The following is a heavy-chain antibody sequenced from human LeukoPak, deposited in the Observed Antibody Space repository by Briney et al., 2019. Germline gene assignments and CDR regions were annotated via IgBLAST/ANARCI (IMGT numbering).Heavy chain of an antibody. CDR1: GFTFSSYS. J-gene: IGHJ4*02. D-gene: IGHD6-19*01. CDR3: ARDHDSSGWSFDY. V-gene: IGHV3-21*01. Sequence: GGSLGLSCAASGFTFSSYSMNWVRQAPGKGLEWVSSISSSSSYIYYADSVKGRFTISRDNAKNSLYLQMNSLRAEDTAVYYCARDHDSSGWSFDYWGQGTLVTVSS. CDR2: ISSSSSYI.